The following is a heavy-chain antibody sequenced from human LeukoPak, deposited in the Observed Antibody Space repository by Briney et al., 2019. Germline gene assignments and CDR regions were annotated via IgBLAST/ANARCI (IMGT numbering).Heavy chain of an antibody. J-gene: IGHJ4*02. CDR3: ARGHPSSRGSDEGADF. CDR2: IHTSGST. V-gene: IGHV4-61*02. D-gene: IGHD1-26*01. Sequence: PSETLSVTCTVSGGSVSSGNNYWTWIRQPPGKGLEWIGRIHTSGSTDYSPSLKSRVTISVDASKNQFSLNLSSVTAADTAVYYFARGHPSSRGSDEGADFWGQGTLVTVSS. CDR1: GGSVSSGNNY.